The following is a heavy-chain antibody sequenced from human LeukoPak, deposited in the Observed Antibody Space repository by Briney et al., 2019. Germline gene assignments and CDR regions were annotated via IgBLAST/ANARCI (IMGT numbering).Heavy chain of an antibody. CDR1: GFTFSSYS. D-gene: IGHD1-26*01. CDR3: ARDGIDPFSYFDY. V-gene: IGHV3-21*01. Sequence: GGTLRLSCAASGFTFSSYSMNWVRQAPGKGLEWVSSISSSSSYIYYPDSVKGRFTISRDNAKNSLYLQMNSLRAEDTAVYYCARDGIDPFSYFDYWGQGTLVTVSS. J-gene: IGHJ4*02. CDR2: ISSSSSYI.